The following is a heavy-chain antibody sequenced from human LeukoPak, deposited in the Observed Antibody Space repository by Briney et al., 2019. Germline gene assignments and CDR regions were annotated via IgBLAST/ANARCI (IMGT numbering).Heavy chain of an antibody. CDR1: GYTLTQHS. D-gene: IGHD3-16*02. Sequence: EASVKVSCKASGYTLTQHSMNWVRQAPGQGLEWMGWINTNTGDPTYAQDFTGRFVFSVDTSVSTAYLQISSLKAEDTAVYYCARAYQPLGGLSFPDSWGQGTLVTVSS. J-gene: IGHJ5*01. CDR3: ARAYQPLGGLSFPDS. V-gene: IGHV7-4-1*02. CDR2: INTNTGDP.